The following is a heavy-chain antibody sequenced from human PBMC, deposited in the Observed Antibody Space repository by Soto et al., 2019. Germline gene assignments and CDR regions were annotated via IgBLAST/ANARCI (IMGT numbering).Heavy chain of an antibody. CDR2: IIPIFDTA. CDR1: GGTLSNYA. J-gene: IGHJ4*02. Sequence: QVQLVQSGAEVKKPGSSVKVSCKTSGGTLSNYAISWLRQAPGQGPEWMGSIIPIFDTANYAQKFQGRVTITADESTSTVYMELSSLRSEDTAVYYCARECVDSDVVTFFDYWGQGTLVTVSS. V-gene: IGHV1-69*15. D-gene: IGHD5-18*01. CDR3: ARECVDSDVVTFFDY.